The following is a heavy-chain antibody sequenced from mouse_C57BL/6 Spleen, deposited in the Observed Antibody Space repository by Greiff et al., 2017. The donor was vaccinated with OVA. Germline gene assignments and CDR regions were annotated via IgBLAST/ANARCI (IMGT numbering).Heavy chain of an antibody. D-gene: IGHD1-1*01. CDR2: IDPSDSYT. CDR1: GYTFTSYW. CDR3: ARRTTVVATGYFDY. J-gene: IGHJ2*01. Sequence: QVQLQQPGAELVKPGASVKLSCKASGYTFTSYWMQWVKQRPGQGLEWIGEIDPSDSYTNYNQKFKGKATLTVDTSSSTAYMQLSSLTSEDSAVYYCARRTTVVATGYFDYWGQGTTLPVSS. V-gene: IGHV1-50*01.